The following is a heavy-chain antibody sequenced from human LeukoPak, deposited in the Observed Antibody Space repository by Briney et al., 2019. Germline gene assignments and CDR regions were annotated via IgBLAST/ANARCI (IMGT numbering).Heavy chain of an antibody. Sequence: PGGPLRLSCAASGFTFSSYAMHWVRQAPGKGLEWVAVISYDGSNKYYADSVKGRFTISRDNSKNTLYLQMNSLRAEDTAVYYCAKDLGIVGATNWFDPWGQGTLVTVSS. V-gene: IGHV3-30*04. CDR3: AKDLGIVGATNWFDP. CDR1: GFTFSSYA. CDR2: ISYDGSNK. J-gene: IGHJ5*02. D-gene: IGHD1-26*01.